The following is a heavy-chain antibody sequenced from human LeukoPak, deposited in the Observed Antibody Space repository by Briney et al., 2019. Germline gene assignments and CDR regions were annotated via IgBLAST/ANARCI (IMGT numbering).Heavy chain of an antibody. D-gene: IGHD3-10*01. CDR2: IIPVLTLT. CDR1: EGTLSSYA. Sequence: SVKVSCKAPEGTLSSYALSWVRQAPGQGLEWMGRIIPVLTLTNYAPKFQDRLSIIADKATSTAYMGLTNLTSADTAVYFCARGSGSGNYALGRWGQGTLVTVSS. V-gene: IGHV1-69*04. CDR3: ARGSGSGNYALGR. J-gene: IGHJ4*02.